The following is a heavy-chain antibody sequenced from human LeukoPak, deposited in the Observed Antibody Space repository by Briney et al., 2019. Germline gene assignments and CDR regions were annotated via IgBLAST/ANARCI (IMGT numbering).Heavy chain of an antibody. J-gene: IGHJ6*03. CDR3: AGLHYYGSGSYYNSYYYYYMDV. V-gene: IGHV1-69*06. D-gene: IGHD3-10*01. Sequence: ASVKVSCKASGYTFTSYYMHWVRQAPGQGLEWMGGIIPIFGTANYAQKFQGRVTITADKSTSTADMELSSLRSEDTAVYYCAGLHYYGSGSYYNSYYYYYMDVWGKGTTVTVSS. CDR2: IIPIFGTA. CDR1: GYTFTSYY.